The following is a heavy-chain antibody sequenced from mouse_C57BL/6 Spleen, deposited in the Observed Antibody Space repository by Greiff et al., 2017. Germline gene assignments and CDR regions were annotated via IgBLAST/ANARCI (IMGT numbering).Heavy chain of an antibody. D-gene: IGHD2-5*01. J-gene: IGHJ2*01. Sequence: EVQRVESGGGLVQPGGSLQLSCAASGFTFSDYYMYWVRQTPEKRLEWVAYISNGGGSTYSPDTVKGRFTISRDHAKNTLYLQMSRLKSDDTAMYYCARRGVYYSNYDCDYRRQCTTHTVSS. CDR3: ARRGVYYSNYDCDY. CDR2: ISNGGGST. V-gene: IGHV5-12*01. CDR1: GFTFSDYY.